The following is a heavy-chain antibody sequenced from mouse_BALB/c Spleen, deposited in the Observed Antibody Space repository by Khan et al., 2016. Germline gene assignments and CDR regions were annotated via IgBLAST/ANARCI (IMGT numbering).Heavy chain of an antibody. D-gene: IGHD4-1*01. CDR2: INTNTGEP. CDR1: GYTFTNYG. V-gene: IGHV9-3*02. J-gene: IGHJ2*01. CDR3: AKLTGTPWDY. Sequence: QIQLVQSGPELKKPGETVKISCKASGYTFTNYGMNWVKQAPGKGVKWMGWINTNTGEPTYAEEFKGRFAFSLETSASTAYLQINNFKNEDTATYFCAKLTGTPWDYWGQGTTLTVSS.